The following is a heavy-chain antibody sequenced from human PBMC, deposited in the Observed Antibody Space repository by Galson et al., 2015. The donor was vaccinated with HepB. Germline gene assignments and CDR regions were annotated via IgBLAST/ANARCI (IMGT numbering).Heavy chain of an antibody. CDR3: ARDRWFRELLRPDDAFDI. J-gene: IGHJ3*02. D-gene: IGHD3-10*01. CDR1: GFTFSSYW. V-gene: IGHV3-7*01. CDR2: IKQDGSEK. Sequence: SLRLSCAASGFTFSSYWMSWVRQAPGKGLEWVANIKQDGSEKYYVDSVKGRFTISRDNAKNSLYLQMNSLRAEDTAVYYCARDRWFRELLRPDDAFDIWGQGTMVTVSS.